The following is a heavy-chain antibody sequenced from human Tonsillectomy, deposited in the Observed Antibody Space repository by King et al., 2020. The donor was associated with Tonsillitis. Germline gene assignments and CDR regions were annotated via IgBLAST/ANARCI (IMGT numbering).Heavy chain of an antibody. CDR3: AREGRWTRQFDF. V-gene: IGHV4-59*01. CDR1: GGSISGYY. J-gene: IGHJ4*02. Sequence: VQLQESGPGLVKPSETLSLTCTVSGGSISGYYWSWIRQSPGKGLEWIGYIYSSGNTNYNPSLRSRVTIQVDTSKNQFSLKLSSVTAADTAVYYCAREGRWTRQFDFWGQGTLVTVSS. CDR2: IYSSGNT. D-gene: IGHD4-23*01.